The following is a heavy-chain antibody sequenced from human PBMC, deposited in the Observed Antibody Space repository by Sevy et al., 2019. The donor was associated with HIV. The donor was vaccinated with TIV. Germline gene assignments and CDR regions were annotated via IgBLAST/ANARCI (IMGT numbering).Heavy chain of an antibody. Sequence: ASVKVSCKASGYTFTGDYLHWVRQAPGQGLEWMGRVYPNSGGTNYAKKFQDRVTMTRDTSISTAYMELNRLRSDDTAVYYCARDAGGGTTNSGMDVWGQGTTVTVSS. CDR1: GYTFTGDY. CDR2: VYPNSGGT. D-gene: IGHD1-7*01. V-gene: IGHV1-2*06. CDR3: ARDAGGGTTNSGMDV. J-gene: IGHJ6*02.